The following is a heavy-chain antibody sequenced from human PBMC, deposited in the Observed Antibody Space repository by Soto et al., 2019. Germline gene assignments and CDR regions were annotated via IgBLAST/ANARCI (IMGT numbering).Heavy chain of an antibody. CDR1: GGSFSGYY. J-gene: IGHJ4*02. V-gene: IGHV4-34*01. CDR2: INHSGST. CDR3: AGTYYYDSSGFWPL. D-gene: IGHD3-22*01. Sequence: SETLSLTCAVYGGSFSGYYWSWIRQPPGKGLEWIGEINHSGSTNYNPSLKSRVTISVDTSKNQFSLKLGSVTAADTAVHYCAGTYYYDSSGFWPLWGQGTLVTVSS.